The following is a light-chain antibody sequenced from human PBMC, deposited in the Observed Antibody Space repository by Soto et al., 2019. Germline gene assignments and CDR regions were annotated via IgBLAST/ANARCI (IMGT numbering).Light chain of an antibody. CDR1: SSNIGAGYD. CDR2: GNS. J-gene: IGLJ2*01. Sequence: QPVVTQPPSVSGAPGQRVTISCTGSSSNIGAGYDVHWYQQLPGTAPKLLIYGNSNRPSGVPDRFSGSKSGTSASLAITGLQAEDEADYYCQSYDSSLSGSGVFGGGTKVTVL. V-gene: IGLV1-40*01. CDR3: QSYDSSLSGSGV.